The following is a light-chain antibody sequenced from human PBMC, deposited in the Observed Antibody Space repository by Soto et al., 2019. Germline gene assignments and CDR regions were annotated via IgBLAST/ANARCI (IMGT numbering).Light chain of an antibody. Sequence: DIQMTQSPSSLSASVGDRVSVTCRASQSISTFLNRYQQRPGEAPKLLIYAASSLQSGVPSRFSGSGSGADFTLTIGSLQPEDFATYYCQQSYTTARTFGQGTKVEVK. CDR3: QQSYTTART. CDR1: QSISTF. CDR2: AAS. V-gene: IGKV1-39*01. J-gene: IGKJ1*01.